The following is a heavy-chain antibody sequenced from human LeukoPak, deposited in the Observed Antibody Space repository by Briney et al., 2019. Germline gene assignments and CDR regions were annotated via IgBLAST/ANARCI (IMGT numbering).Heavy chain of an antibody. J-gene: IGHJ4*02. D-gene: IGHD2-15*01. CDR2: IIPIFGTA. CDR1: GGTFSSYA. V-gene: IGHV1-69*13. Sequence: ASVKVSCKASGGTFSSYAISWVRQAPGQGLEWMGGIIPIFGTANYAQKFQGRVTITANESTSTAYMELSSLRSEDTAVYYCARVKETYCSGGSCPYYFDYWGQGTLVTVSS. CDR3: ARVKETYCSGGSCPYYFDY.